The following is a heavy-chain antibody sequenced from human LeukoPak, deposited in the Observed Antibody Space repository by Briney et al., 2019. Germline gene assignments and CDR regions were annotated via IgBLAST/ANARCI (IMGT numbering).Heavy chain of an antibody. CDR3: AKDFNWACDY. D-gene: IGHD7-27*01. J-gene: IGHJ4*02. CDR2: IPCDGHNK. Sequence: GGSLRLSCAASGFTFSRNGMHWVRQAPGKGLEWVAYIPCDGHNKYYADSVKGRLTISRDNSKNTLYLQMNSLRTEDTALYYCAKDFNWACDYWGQGTLVTVSS. CDR1: GFTFSRNG. V-gene: IGHV3-30*02.